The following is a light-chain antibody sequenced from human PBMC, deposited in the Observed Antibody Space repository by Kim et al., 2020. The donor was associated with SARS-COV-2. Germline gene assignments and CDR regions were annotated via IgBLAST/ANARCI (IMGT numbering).Light chain of an antibody. CDR3: SSYTSSSTGV. CDR2: DVS. V-gene: IGLV2-14*03. J-gene: IGLJ2*01. CDR1: SRDVGCYNS. Sequence: GHSITISCTGTSRDVGCYNSVSWYQPHPGKAPKLMIYDVSNRPSGVSNRFSGSKSGNTASLTISGLQAEDEADYYCSSYTSSSTGVFGGGTQLTVL.